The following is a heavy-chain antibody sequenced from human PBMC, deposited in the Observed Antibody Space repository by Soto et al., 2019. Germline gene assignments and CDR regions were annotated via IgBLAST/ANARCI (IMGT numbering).Heavy chain of an antibody. V-gene: IGHV4-31*03. CDR3: ARLDYGDSAFDS. D-gene: IGHD4-17*01. CDR1: GGSINSASYH. CDR2: IFYTGPT. Sequence: SETLSLTCSVSGGSINSASYHWSWLRQHPGKGLEFIGYIFYTGPTYYNPSLETRVTISVDTSKNHVSLRLNAVTAADTAVYYCARLDYGDSAFDSWGRGTLVTVSS. J-gene: IGHJ4*02.